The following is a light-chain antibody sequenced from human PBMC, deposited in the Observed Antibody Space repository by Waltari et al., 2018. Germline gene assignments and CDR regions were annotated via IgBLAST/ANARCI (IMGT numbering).Light chain of an antibody. CDR1: QNINNY. CDR3: QQGYRTPLT. CDR2: AAS. V-gene: IGKV1-39*01. Sequence: DIQMTQSPSSLSASVGDRVTITCRASQNINNYLNWYQQRPGKAPKLLIYAASTLQSGAPSRFGGSGSGPDFTLTITSLQPEDFATYFCQQGYRTPLTFGGGTKVEIK. J-gene: IGKJ4*01.